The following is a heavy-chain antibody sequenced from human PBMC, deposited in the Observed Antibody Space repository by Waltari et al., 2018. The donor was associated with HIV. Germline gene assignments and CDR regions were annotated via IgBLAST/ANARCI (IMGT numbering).Heavy chain of an antibody. D-gene: IGHD4-17*01. CDR3: ARENTMTYYDALDI. V-gene: IGHV3-74*01. Sequence: EVQLVESGGGLVQPGGSLRLSCAASGFTFRSYWMHWVRQAPGKGLVGVSFISSDRSTTNFADSVKGRLTSSRDNAKNTLYLQMNSLRADDTAVYYCARENTMTYYDALDIWGQGTMVTVSS. J-gene: IGHJ3*02. CDR1: GFTFRSYW. CDR2: ISSDRSTT.